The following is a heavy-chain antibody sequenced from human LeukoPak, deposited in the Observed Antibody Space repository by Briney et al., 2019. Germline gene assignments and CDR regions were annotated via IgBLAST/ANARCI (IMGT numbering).Heavy chain of an antibody. D-gene: IGHD2-2*01. J-gene: IGHJ3*02. V-gene: IGHV1-24*01. CDR2: FDPEDGET. CDR3: ATRRRNCSSTSCYSPDAFDI. CDR1: GYTLTELS. Sequence: ASVKVSCKVSGYTLTELSMHWVRQAPGKGLEWVGGFDPEDGETIYAQKFQGRVTMTEDTSTDTAYMELSSLRSEDTAVYYCATRRRNCSSTSCYSPDAFDIWGQGTMVTVSS.